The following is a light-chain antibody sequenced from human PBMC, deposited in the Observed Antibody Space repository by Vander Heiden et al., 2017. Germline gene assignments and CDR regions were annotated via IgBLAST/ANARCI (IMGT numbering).Light chain of an antibody. CDR2: GAS. Sequence: DIQMTHSPSSLSAFVGDRVTITCRASQNIDHYVNWYQQRPGRAPKLIIYGASNLQSGVSSRFSGSRSGTDFTLTISSLQPEDFATYFCQQSYITPYTFGQGTYLDFK. J-gene: IGKJ2*01. V-gene: IGKV1-39*01. CDR1: QNIDHY. CDR3: QQSYITPYT.